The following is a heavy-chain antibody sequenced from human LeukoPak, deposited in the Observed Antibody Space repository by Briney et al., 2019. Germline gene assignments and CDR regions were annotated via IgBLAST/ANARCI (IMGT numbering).Heavy chain of an antibody. J-gene: IGHJ2*01. CDR2: IWYDGSNK. V-gene: IGHV3-33*01. D-gene: IGHD1-20*01. CDR1: GFTFTSSG. CDR3: ARAVFAGDLLTGYWYFDL. Sequence: GGSLRLSCAASGFTFTSSGFHWVRQAPGKGLEWVALIWYDGSNKYYADSVKGRFTISRDNSKDTVYLQMNSLRAEDTAVYYCARAVFAGDLLTGYWYFDLWGRGTLVTVSS.